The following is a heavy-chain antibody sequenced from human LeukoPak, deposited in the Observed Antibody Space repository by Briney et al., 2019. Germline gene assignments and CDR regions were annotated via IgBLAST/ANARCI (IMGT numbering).Heavy chain of an antibody. Sequence: PSETLSLTCAVYGGSFSGYYWSWIRQPPGKGLEWIGYIYYSGSTNYNPSLKSRVTISVDTSKNQFSLKLSSVTAADTAVYYCARLRVGGNFDYWGQGTLVTVSS. CDR3: ARLRVGGNFDY. V-gene: IGHV4-59*08. J-gene: IGHJ4*02. CDR2: IYYSGST. CDR1: GGSFSGYY.